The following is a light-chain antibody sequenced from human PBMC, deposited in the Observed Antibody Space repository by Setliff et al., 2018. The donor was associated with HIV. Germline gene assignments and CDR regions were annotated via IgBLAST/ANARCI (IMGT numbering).Light chain of an antibody. CDR3: NSFASNSAYTPYV. Sequence: QSVLTQPPSASGTPGQRVTISCSGSSSNIGTYSVYWYQQLPGAAPKLLIYRNNQRPSGVPDRFSGSKSGTSASLAISGLRSEDEADYYCNSFASNSAYTPYVFGTGTKVTVL. V-gene: IGLV1-47*01. CDR2: RNN. J-gene: IGLJ1*01. CDR1: SSNIGTYS.